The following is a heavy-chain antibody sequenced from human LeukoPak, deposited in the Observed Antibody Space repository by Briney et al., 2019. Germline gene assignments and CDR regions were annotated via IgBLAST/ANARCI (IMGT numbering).Heavy chain of an antibody. J-gene: IGHJ5*02. CDR1: GFTFREYS. CDR2: IRSNGGDT. Sequence: GGSLRLSCAASGFTFREYSMSWVRQAPGKGLEWVSNIRSNGGDTYYTDSVKGRFTISRDNSKNTLYLEMNSLRDEDTAVYYCGKGGYTTWFDPWGQGTLVTVSS. D-gene: IGHD2-15*01. V-gene: IGHV3-23*01. CDR3: GKGGYTTWFDP.